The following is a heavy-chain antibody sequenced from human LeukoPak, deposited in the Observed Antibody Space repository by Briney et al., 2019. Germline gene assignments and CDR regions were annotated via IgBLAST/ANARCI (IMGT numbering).Heavy chain of an antibody. CDR2: IDWDGDK. Sequence: SGPALTQPSRPLTLTCTFSGFSLRTGGMGGSWIRHPPEKALEWLALIDWDGDKYYSTSLKTRLTISKATYKNQVVLTMTNMDPVDTATYYCARISGWPGGHDYWGQGTLVTVSS. V-gene: IGHV2-70*01. CDR1: GFSLRTGGMG. CDR3: ARISGWPGGHDY. J-gene: IGHJ4*02. D-gene: IGHD6-19*01.